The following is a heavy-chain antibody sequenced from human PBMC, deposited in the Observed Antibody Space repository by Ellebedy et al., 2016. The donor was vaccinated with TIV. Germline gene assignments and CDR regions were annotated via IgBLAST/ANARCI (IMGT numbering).Heavy chain of an antibody. V-gene: IGHV1-18*01. CDR2: ISAYNGNT. CDR3: TRDTPSNDYCDYEYNGMDV. Sequence: ASVKVSXXASGYTFPNYGSSWVRQALEHGFEWMGWISAYNGNTDYAQKFQGRIMMTTETSRKTAYMELASLRSDDTALYYCTRDTPSNDYCDYEYNGMDVWGPGTTVTVSS. J-gene: IGHJ6*02. CDR1: GYTFPNYG. D-gene: IGHD4-17*01.